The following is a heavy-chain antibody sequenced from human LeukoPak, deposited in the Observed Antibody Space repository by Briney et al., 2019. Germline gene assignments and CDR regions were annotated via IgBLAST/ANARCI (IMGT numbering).Heavy chain of an antibody. V-gene: IGHV4-59*12. J-gene: IGHJ4*02. CDR1: GDSLTNYH. CDR2: VYYTGST. CDR3: ARSPTYNRRGY. D-gene: IGHD3-10*01. Sequence: SETLSLTCTVSGDSLTNYHWTWIRQSPGKRMEWLGYVYYTGSTDYNPSLRSRVTMSLDTSKNQFSLRLTSVTAADTAVYYCARSPTYNRRGYWGQGTLVSVSS.